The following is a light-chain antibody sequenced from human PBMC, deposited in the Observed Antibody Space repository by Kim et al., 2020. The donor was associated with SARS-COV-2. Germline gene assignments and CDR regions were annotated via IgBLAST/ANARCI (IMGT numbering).Light chain of an antibody. CDR2: DAS. CDR1: QSISSW. V-gene: IGKV1-5*01. CDR3: QQYKSYT. Sequence: TLSASLGDRVTITCRVSQSISSWLACYQQKPVKAPKLLIYDASSLESVVPSRFSGSGSVTEFPLTISSLQPDDFATYHCQQYKSYTFGQGTKLEI. J-gene: IGKJ2*01.